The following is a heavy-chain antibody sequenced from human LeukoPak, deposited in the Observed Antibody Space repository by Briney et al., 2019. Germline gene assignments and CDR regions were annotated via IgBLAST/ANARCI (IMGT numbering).Heavy chain of an antibody. V-gene: IGHV3-48*02. Sequence: GGSLRLSCVASGFPFNGYNMNWVRQAPGKGLEWVSYISSSGSTTYYADSVKGRFTISRDNAQNSLYLQMNSLRDEDTAVYYCAREAVVAANDAFDIWGQGTMVTVSS. CDR2: ISSSGSTT. J-gene: IGHJ3*02. D-gene: IGHD2-15*01. CDR3: AREAVVAANDAFDI. CDR1: GFPFNGYN.